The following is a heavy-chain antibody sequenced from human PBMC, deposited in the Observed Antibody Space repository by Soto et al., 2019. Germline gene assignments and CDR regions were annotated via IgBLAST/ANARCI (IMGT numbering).Heavy chain of an antibody. J-gene: IGHJ4*02. CDR1: GGTFSSYA. V-gene: IGHV1-69*13. D-gene: IGHD6-19*01. CDR3: ARGYSSGWYCGY. Sequence: SVKVSCKASGGTFSSYAISWVRQAPGQGLEWMGGIIPIFGTANYAQKFQGRVTITADESTSTAYMELSSLRSEDTAVYYCARGYSSGWYCGYWGQGTLVTVSS. CDR2: IIPIFGTA.